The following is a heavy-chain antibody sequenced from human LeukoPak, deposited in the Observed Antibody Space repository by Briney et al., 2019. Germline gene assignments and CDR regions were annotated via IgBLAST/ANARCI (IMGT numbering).Heavy chain of an antibody. CDR1: GYTFTSYD. CDR2: MNPDNGNT. D-gene: IGHD3-3*02. V-gene: IGHV1-8*01. CDR3: ARGEYMFGHDIDF. J-gene: IGHJ4*02. Sequence: ASVKVSCTASGYTFTSYDINSVRQATGQGLEWMGWMNPDNGNTGYAQQFQGRVTMTRDTSINTVYMELSSLRYDDTAVYYCARGEYMFGHDIDFWGQGTLVTVSS.